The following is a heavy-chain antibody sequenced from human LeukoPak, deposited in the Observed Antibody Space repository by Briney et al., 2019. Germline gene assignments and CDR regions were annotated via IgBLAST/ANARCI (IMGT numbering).Heavy chain of an antibody. V-gene: IGHV1-2*02. CDR2: INPNSGGT. J-gene: IGHJ4*02. CDR1: GYTFTGYY. D-gene: IGHD3-9*01. Sequence: ASVKVSCKASGYTFTGYYMHWVRQAPGQGLEWMGWINPNSGGTNYAQKFQGRVTMTRDTSISTAYMELSRLRSDDTAVYYCARGRDYGILTGYYSSAIDYWGQGTLVTVSS. CDR3: ARGRDYGILTGYYSSAIDY.